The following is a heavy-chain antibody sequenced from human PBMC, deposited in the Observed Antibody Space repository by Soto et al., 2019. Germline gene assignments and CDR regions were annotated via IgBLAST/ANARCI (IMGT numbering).Heavy chain of an antibody. CDR1: GFTFSSYA. V-gene: IGHV3-23*01. CDR2: VSGSGGYT. Sequence: EVQLLESGGGLLQPGGSLRLSCAASGFTFSSYAMSWVRQAPGKGLQWVSAVSGSGGYTDYADSVKGRFTISRDNSKDTLYLQMNSLRAEDTAVYYCAKDIDDSGTNNAFDIWGQGTMVTVSS. CDR3: AKDIDDSGTNNAFDI. J-gene: IGHJ3*02. D-gene: IGHD3-22*01.